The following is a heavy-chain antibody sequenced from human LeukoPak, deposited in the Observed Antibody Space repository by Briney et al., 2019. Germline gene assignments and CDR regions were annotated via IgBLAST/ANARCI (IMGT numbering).Heavy chain of an antibody. V-gene: IGHV4-31*03. CDR2: IYYSGST. D-gene: IGHD1-26*01. J-gene: IGHJ4*02. CDR3: ARSGVGATTPLDY. Sequence: SQTLSLTCTVSGGSISSGGYYWSWIRQHPGKGLEWIGYIYYSGSTNYNPSLKSRVTISVDTSKNQFSLKLSSVTAADTAVYYCARSGVGATTPLDYWGQGTLVTVSS. CDR1: GGSISSGGYY.